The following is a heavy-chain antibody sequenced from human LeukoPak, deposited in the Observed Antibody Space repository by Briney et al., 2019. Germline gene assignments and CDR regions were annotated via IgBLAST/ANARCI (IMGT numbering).Heavy chain of an antibody. CDR1: GGSFSGYY. D-gene: IGHD2-15*01. CDR3: ARPRGGY. V-gene: IGHV4-34*01. CDR2: INHSGRT. Sequence: RTSETLSLTCAVYGGSFSGYYWSWIRQPPGKGLEWIGEINHSGRTNYNPSLKSRVTISVDTSKNQFSLKLSSVTAADTAVYYCARPRGGYWGQGTLVTVSS. J-gene: IGHJ4*02.